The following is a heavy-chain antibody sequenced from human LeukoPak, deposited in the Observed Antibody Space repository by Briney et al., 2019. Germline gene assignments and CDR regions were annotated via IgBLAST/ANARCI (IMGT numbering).Heavy chain of an antibody. Sequence: SETLSLTCAVYGGSFSGYYWSWIRQPPGKGLEWIGEINHSGSTNYNPSLKSRVTISVDTSKNQFSLKLSSVTAADTAVYYCARGYCNSTSCYIYYYYYMDVWGKGTTVTVSS. J-gene: IGHJ6*03. V-gene: IGHV4-34*01. CDR2: INHSGST. D-gene: IGHD2-2*02. CDR3: ARGYCNSTSCYIYYYYYMDV. CDR1: GGSFSGYY.